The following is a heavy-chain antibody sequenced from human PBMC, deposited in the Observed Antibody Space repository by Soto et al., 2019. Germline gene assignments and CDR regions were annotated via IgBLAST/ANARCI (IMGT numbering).Heavy chain of an antibody. D-gene: IGHD3-16*01. J-gene: IGHJ4*02. CDR1: RRCKGRSY. V-gene: IGHV4-59*01. CDR3: VSYRGALYFES. CDR2: VFYGGT. Sequence: SECRSAAGPVYRRCKGRSYWRWIRQSQDKGLERLGYVFYGGTHYNPPLGGRVSMSLETSMRQFSLKLTSVTVADTAVYYCVSYRGALYFESGGPGILVTVSA.